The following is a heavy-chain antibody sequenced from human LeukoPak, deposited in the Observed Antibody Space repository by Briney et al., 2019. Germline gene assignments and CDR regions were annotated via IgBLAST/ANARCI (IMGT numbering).Heavy chain of an antibody. CDR1: GGTFSSYA. V-gene: IGHV1-69*05. CDR2: IIPIFGTA. CDR3: ARGGIVGAQTLGFFDY. D-gene: IGHD1-26*01. J-gene: IGHJ4*02. Sequence: SVKVSCKASGGTFSSYAISWVRQAPGQGLEWMGGIIPIFGTANYAQKFQGRVTITTDESTSTAYMEPSSLRSEDTAVYYCARGGIVGAQTLGFFDYWGQGTLVTVSS.